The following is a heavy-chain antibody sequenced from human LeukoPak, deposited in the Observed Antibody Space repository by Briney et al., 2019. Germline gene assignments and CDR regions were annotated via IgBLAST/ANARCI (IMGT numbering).Heavy chain of an antibody. CDR1: GFTFSSYS. CDR3: ARDGRITMVRGALGYDY. V-gene: IGHV3-21*01. Sequence: GGSLRLSCAASGFTFSSYSMNWVRQAPGKGLEWVSSISSSSSYIYYADSVKGRFTISRDNAKNSLYLQMNSLRAEDTAVYYCARDGRITMVRGALGYDYWGQGTLVTVSS. J-gene: IGHJ4*02. D-gene: IGHD3-10*01. CDR2: ISSSSSYI.